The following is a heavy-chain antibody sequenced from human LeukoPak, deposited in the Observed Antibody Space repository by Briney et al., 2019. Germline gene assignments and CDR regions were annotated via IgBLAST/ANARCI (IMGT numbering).Heavy chain of an antibody. V-gene: IGHV1-24*01. D-gene: IGHD3-3*02. CDR1: GYTRTELS. CDR2: FDPEDGET. CDR3: ATDKETQLALDY. Sequence: ASVKVSCKVSGYTRTELSMHWVRQAPGKGLEWMGGFDPEDGETTYAQKFQGRVTMTEDTSTDIAYMELSSLRSEDTAVYYCATDKETQLALDYWGQGTLVTVSS. J-gene: IGHJ4*02.